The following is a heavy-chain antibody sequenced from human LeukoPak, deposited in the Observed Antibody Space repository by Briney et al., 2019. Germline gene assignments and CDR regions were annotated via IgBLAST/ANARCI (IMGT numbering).Heavy chain of an antibody. Sequence: SGRSLRLSCAASGFTFSSYAMHWVRQPPGKGLEWVAVISYDGSNKYYADSVKGRFTISRDNSKNTLYLQMNSLRAEDTAVYYCAKDTRKAVAGTIDYWGQGTLVTVSS. CDR3: AKDTRKAVAGTIDY. V-gene: IGHV3-30*04. J-gene: IGHJ4*02. CDR2: ISYDGSNK. CDR1: GFTFSSYA. D-gene: IGHD6-19*01.